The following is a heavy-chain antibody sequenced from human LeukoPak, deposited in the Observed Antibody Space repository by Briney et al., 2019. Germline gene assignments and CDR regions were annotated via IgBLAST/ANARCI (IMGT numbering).Heavy chain of an antibody. D-gene: IGHD5-12*01. CDR2: INPNSGGT. CDR3: ARDRNIVATEFDY. J-gene: IGHJ4*02. Sequence: GASVKVPCKASGYTFTGYYMHWVRQAPGQGLEWMGWINPNSGGTNYAQKFQGWVTMTRDTSISTAYMELSRLRSDDTAVYYCARDRNIVATEFDYWGQGTLVTVSS. CDR1: GYTFTGYY. V-gene: IGHV1-2*04.